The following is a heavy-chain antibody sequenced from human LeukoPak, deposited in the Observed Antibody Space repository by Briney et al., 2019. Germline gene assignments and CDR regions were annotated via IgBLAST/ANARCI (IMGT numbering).Heavy chain of an antibody. D-gene: IGHD2-21*02. CDR3: AKAPVRDQPLLFDY. CDR1: GFTVSSNY. V-gene: IGHV3-30*18. J-gene: IGHJ4*02. CDR2: ISYDGSDK. Sequence: GGSLRLSCAASGFTVSSNYMSWVRQAPGKGLEWVAVISYDGSDKYYADSLKGRFTISRDNSKNTLYLQMNSLRAEDTAVYYCAKAPVRDQPLLFDYWGQGTLVTVSS.